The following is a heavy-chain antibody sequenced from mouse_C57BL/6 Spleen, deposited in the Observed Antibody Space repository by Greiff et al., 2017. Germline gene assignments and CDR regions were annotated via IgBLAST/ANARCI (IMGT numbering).Heavy chain of an antibody. D-gene: IGHD3-2*02. J-gene: IGHJ2*01. V-gene: IGHV3-8*01. Sequence: EVKLMESGPGLAKPSQTLSLTCSVTGYSITSDYWHWIRQFPGNKLEYMGYISYSGSTYYNPHLKSRISITRDTSKNQYYLQLTSVTTEDTATYYCARMGSSGYFDYWGQGTTLTVSS. CDR3: ARMGSSGYFDY. CDR2: ISYSGST. CDR1: GYSITSDY.